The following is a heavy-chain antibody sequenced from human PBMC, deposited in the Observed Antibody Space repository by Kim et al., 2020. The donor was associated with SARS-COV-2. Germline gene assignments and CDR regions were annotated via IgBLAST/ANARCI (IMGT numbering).Heavy chain of an antibody. CDR2: INHSEST. CDR3: ASLHPPSHYGSGSYYLRYYYYGMDV. CDR1: GGSFSGYY. Sequence: SETLSLTCAVYGGSFSGYYWSWIRQPPGKGLEWIGEINHSESTNSNPSLKSRVTISVDMSKNQFSLKLSSVTAADTAVYYCASLHPPSHYGSGSYYLRYYYYGMDVWGQGTTVTVSS. D-gene: IGHD3-10*01. V-gene: IGHV4-34*01. J-gene: IGHJ6*02.